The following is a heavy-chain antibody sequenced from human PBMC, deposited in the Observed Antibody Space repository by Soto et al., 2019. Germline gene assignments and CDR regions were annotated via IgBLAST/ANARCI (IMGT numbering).Heavy chain of an antibody. CDR3: ARDTHHLYDLPSPFGMDV. D-gene: IGHD3-3*01. CDR2: ISSSSSYT. Sequence: GGSLRLSCAASGFTFSDYYMSWIRQAPGKGLEWVSYISSSSSYTNYADSVKGRFTISRDNAKNSLYLQMNSLRAEDTAVYYCARDTHHLYDLPSPFGMDVWGQGTTVTVSS. CDR1: GFTFSDYY. J-gene: IGHJ6*02. V-gene: IGHV3-11*06.